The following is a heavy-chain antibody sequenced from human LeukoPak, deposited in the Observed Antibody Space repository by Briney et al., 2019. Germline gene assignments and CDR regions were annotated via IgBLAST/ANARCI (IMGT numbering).Heavy chain of an antibody. V-gene: IGHV4-59*11. CDR3: ARDLVAVTKGFDI. J-gene: IGHJ3*02. D-gene: IGHD4-17*01. Sequence: SEILSLTCTVSGDSFSSHYWTWIRQPPGKGLEWIGYISYIGSTNYNPSLKSRVTISIDTSKNQFSLKLTSVTAADTAVYCCARDLVAVTKGFDIWGQGTMVSVSS. CDR2: ISYIGST. CDR1: GDSFSSHY.